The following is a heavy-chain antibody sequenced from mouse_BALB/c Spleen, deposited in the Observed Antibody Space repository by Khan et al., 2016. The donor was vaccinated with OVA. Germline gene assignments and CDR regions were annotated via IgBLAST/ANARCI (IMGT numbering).Heavy chain of an antibody. D-gene: IGHD1-1*01. J-gene: IGHJ4*01. CDR1: GYSITSDYA. Sequence: EVKLQESGPGLVKPSQSLSLTCTVTGYSITSDYARDWIRQFPGNKLEWMGYISYGGSTSYNPSLKSRISITRDTSKNQFFLQLNSVTTEDTATYDCARKNYYGYAMDYWGQGTSVTVSS. V-gene: IGHV3-2*02. CDR2: ISYGGST. CDR3: ARKNYYGYAMDY.